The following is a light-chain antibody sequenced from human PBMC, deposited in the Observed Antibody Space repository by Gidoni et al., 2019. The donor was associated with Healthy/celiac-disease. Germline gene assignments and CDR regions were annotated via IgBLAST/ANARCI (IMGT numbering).Light chain of an antibody. CDR3: QQYNNWPYI. CDR1: QSVSSN. CDR2: GAS. Sequence: EIVMTQSPATLSVSPGERATLSCRASQSVSSNLAWYQQKPGQAPRLLIYGASTRATGIPARFSGSGSGTEFTLTISSLQSEDFAVYYCQQYNNWPYIFGQGTKLEIK. V-gene: IGKV3-15*01. J-gene: IGKJ2*01.